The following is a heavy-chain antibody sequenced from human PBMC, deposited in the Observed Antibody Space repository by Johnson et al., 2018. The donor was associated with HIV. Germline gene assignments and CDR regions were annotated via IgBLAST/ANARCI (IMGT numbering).Heavy chain of an antibody. V-gene: IGHV3-33*01. CDR2: IWYDGSNK. J-gene: IGHJ3*02. Sequence: QVQLVESGGGVVQPGRSLRLSCAASGFTFSNYGMHWVRQAPGKGLEWVAVIWYDGSNKYYTDSVKGRFTISRETGKNPLCLQMNSLRAGDTAVYYCARELTSGLDYDALDIWGQGTMVTVSS. CDR1: GFTFSNYG. CDR3: ARELTSGLDYDALDI. D-gene: IGHD1-14*01.